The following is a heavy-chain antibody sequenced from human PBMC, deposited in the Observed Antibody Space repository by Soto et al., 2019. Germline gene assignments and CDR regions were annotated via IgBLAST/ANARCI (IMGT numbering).Heavy chain of an antibody. D-gene: IGHD6-13*01. V-gene: IGHV4-59*01. CDR2: IYYSGST. CDR1: GGSISSYY. Sequence: QVQLQESGPGLMKPSETLSLTCTVSGGSISSYYWSWIRQPPGKGLEWIGYIYYSGSTNYNPSLKSRVTISVDTSKNQFSLNLRSVTAADTAVYYCARENLAAGTSTISKWFDPWGQGTLVTVSS. J-gene: IGHJ5*02. CDR3: ARENLAAGTSTISKWFDP.